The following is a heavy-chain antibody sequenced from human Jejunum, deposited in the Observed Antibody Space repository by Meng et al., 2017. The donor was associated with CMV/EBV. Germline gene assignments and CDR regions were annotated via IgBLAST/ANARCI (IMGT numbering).Heavy chain of an antibody. V-gene: IGHV3-66*01. CDR2: IYSGGST. CDR3: ARDIYSSSLNWGY. CDR1: GFSVSGHC. D-gene: IGHD6-6*01. Sequence: EVQMLESGGGLVQPVGSLRRPCAASGFSVSGHCMTWVRQAPGKGLEWVSVIYSGGSTYYADSVMGRFTISRDNSKNTLYLQMNSLRVEDTAVYYCARDIYSSSLNWGYWGQGTLVTVAS. J-gene: IGHJ4*02.